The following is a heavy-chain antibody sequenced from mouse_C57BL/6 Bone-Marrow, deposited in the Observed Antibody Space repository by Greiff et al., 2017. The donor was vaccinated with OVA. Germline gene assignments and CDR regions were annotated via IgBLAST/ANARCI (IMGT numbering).Heavy chain of an antibody. CDR3: ARERGTGTDYFDY. CDR2: ISYDGSN. CDR1: GYSITSGYS. V-gene: IGHV3-6*01. J-gene: IGHJ2*01. D-gene: IGHD4-1*01. Sequence: EVKLQQSGPGLVKPSQSLSLTCSVTGYSITSGYSWNWIRQFPGNKLEWMGYISYDGSNNYNPSLKNRISITRDTSKNQFFLKLNSVTTEDTATYYCARERGTGTDYFDYWGQGTTLTVSS.